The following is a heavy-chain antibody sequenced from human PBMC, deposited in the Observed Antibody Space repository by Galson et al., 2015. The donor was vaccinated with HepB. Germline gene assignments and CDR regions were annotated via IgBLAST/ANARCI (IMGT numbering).Heavy chain of an antibody. V-gene: IGHV3-30-3*01. CDR2: ISYDGDTK. CDR3: AREYSSSRNYYYYYGMDV. CDR1: GFTFSSYI. Sequence: SLRLSCAASGFTFSSYIMHWVRQAPGKGLEWVTVISYDGDTKYYADSVKGRFTISRDNSKNTLYLQMNSLRAEDTAVYYCAREYSSSRNYYYYYGMDVWGQGTTVTVSS. J-gene: IGHJ6*02. D-gene: IGHD6-13*01.